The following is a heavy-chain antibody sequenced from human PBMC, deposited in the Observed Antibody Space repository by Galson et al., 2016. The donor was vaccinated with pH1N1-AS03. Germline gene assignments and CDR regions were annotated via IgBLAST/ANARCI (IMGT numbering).Heavy chain of an antibody. V-gene: IGHV2-5*02. CDR2: IYWDDDQ. J-gene: IGHJ3*02. CDR1: GFSLTTTGLG. D-gene: IGHD4-17*01. Sequence: PALVKPTQTLTLTCTFSGFSLTTTGLGVGWIRQPPGKALEGLALIYWDDDQRYSPSLKNRLTITKDTFRHQVVLTLTNVDPVDTATYYCVRRGSDYGDPWALDIWVQGTMVNVS. CDR3: VRRGSDYGDPWALDI.